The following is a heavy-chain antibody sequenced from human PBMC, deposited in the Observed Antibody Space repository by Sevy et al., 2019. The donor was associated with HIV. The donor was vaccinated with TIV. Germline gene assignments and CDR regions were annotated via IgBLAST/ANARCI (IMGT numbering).Heavy chain of an antibody. CDR1: GYSIIGDYY. Sequence: SDTLSLTCTVSGYSIIGDYYWGWIRQPPGKGLEWIVHIYHSGSTYYNPPLDSRVTPSVDTSKNQFSLRLSSVTAADTAIYYCARVKLRGAYYYDFWGQGTLVTVSS. V-gene: IGHV4-38-2*02. CDR3: ARVKLRGAYYYDF. CDR2: IYHSGST. J-gene: IGHJ4*02.